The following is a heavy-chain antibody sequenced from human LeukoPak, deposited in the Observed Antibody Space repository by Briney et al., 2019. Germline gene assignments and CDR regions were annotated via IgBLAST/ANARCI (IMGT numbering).Heavy chain of an antibody. D-gene: IGHD2-15*01. V-gene: IGHV3-30-3*01. CDR2: ISYDGSNK. J-gene: IGHJ4*02. CDR3: AKGRGILSPDY. CDR1: GFTFSIYA. Sequence: GGSLRLSCAASGFTFSIYAMHWVRQAPGKGLEWVAVISYDGSNKYYADSVKGRFTISRDNSKNTLYLQMNSLRAEDTVVYYCAKGRGILSPDYWGKGTLVTVSS.